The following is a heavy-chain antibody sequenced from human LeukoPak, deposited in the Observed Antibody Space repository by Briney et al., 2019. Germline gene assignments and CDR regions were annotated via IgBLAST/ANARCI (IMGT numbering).Heavy chain of an antibody. CDR2: IKGEGRRT. CDR1: GFTFTSYW. D-gene: IGHD3-10*02. CDR3: ARGGLFAYYFDY. V-gene: IGHV3-74*01. Sequence: PGGSLRLSWAASGFTFTSYWMHWVRQAPGKGLVWVSRIKGEGRRTNYADSVKGRFTISRDTAKNTMYLQMNSLRAEDTAVYYCARGGLFAYYFDYCGQGTLVTVSS. J-gene: IGHJ4*02.